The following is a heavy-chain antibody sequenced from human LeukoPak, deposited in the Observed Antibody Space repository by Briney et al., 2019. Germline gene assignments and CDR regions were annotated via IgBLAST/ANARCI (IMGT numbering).Heavy chain of an antibody. CDR3: ARRQYRSSWYYFDY. D-gene: IGHD6-13*01. CDR2: INSDGSTT. V-gene: IGHV3-74*01. J-gene: IGHJ4*02. Sequence: GGSLRLSCAASGFSLSSYWMHWVRQAPGKGLVWVSRINSDGSTTNYADSVKGRFTISRDNAKNPLYLQMNSLRAEDTAVYYCARRQYRSSWYYFDYWGQGTLVTVSS. CDR1: GFSLSSYW.